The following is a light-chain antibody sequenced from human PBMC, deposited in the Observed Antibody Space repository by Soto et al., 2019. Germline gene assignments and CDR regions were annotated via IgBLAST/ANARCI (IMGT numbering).Light chain of an antibody. CDR2: DAS. J-gene: IGKJ5*01. V-gene: IGKV3-11*01. CDR1: QSISSY. Sequence: EIVLTQSPATLSLSPGERATLSCRASQSISSYLAWYQQKPGQAPRLLIYDASNRATGIPARFSGSGSGTDFTLTISSLEPEDCAVYYCQQRSNWTPITLGQGTRLEI. CDR3: QQRSNWTPIT.